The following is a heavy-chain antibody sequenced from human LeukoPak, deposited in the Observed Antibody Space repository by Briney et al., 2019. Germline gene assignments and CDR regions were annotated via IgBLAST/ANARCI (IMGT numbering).Heavy chain of an antibody. CDR3: ARDLLGTVTTFHAFDI. D-gene: IGHD4-17*01. Sequence: GGSLRLSCAASGFTFSSYSMNWVRQAPGKRLEWVSSISSSSSYIYYADSVKGRFTISRDNAKNSLYLQMNSLRAEGTAVYYCARDLLGTVTTFHAFDIWGQGTMVTVSS. CDR1: GFTFSSYS. J-gene: IGHJ3*02. V-gene: IGHV3-21*01. CDR2: ISSSSSYI.